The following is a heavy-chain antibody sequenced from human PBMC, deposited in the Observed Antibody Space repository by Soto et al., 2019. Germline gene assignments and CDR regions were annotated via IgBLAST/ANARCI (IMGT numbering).Heavy chain of an antibody. CDR3: AGDYSNYNWFDP. CDR2: IYYSGST. V-gene: IGHV4-31*03. J-gene: IGHJ5*02. D-gene: IGHD4-4*01. CDR1: GGSISSGGYY. Sequence: SETLSLTCTVSGGSISSGGYYWSWIRQHPGKGLEWIGYIYYSGSTYYNPSLKSRVTISVDTSKNQFSLKLSSVTAADTAVYYCAGDYSNYNWFDPWGQGTLVTVSS.